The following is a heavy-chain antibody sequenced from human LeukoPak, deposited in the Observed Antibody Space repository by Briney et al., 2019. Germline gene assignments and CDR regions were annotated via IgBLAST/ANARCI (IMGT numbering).Heavy chain of an antibody. Sequence: SETLSLTCAVYGGSFSGYYWSWIRQPPGKGLEWIGEINHSGSTNYNPSLKSRVTISVDTSKNQFSLKLSSVTAADTAVYYCARERSGGSFKVDYWGQGTLVTVSS. CDR2: INHSGST. V-gene: IGHV4-34*01. CDR1: GGSFSGYY. D-gene: IGHD2-15*01. CDR3: ARERSGGSFKVDY. J-gene: IGHJ4*02.